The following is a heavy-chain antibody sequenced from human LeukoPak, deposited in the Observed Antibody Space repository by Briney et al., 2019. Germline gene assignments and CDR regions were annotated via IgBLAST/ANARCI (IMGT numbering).Heavy chain of an antibody. CDR1: GGSISTSNYY. J-gene: IGHJ4*02. D-gene: IGHD3-22*01. CDR2: IFYSGST. V-gene: IGHV4-39*07. CDR3: ARDPNRSIVVVHRHFDY. Sequence: SETLSLTCTVSGGSISTSNYYWGWIRQPPGTGLEWIGNIFYSGSTYYSPSLKSRVTISLDTSRNQFSLKLSSVTAADTAVYYCARDPNRSIVVVHRHFDYWGQGTLVTVSS.